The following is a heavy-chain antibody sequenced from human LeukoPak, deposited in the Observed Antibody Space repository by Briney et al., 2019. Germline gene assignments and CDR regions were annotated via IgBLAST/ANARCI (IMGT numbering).Heavy chain of an antibody. CDR1: GGSISSYY. V-gene: IGHV4-59*01. CDR2: IYYSGST. Sequence: PSETLSLTCTVSGGSISSYYWSWIRQPPGKGLEWIGYIYYSGSTNYNPSLKSRVTISVDTSKNQFSLKLSSVTAADTAVYYCASEDYGSGSYYSWGQGTLVTVSS. D-gene: IGHD3-10*01. CDR3: ASEDYGSGSYYS. J-gene: IGHJ4*02.